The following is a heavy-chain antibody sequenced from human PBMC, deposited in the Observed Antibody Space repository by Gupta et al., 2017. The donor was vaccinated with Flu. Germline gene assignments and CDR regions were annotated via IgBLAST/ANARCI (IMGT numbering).Heavy chain of an antibody. J-gene: IGHJ5*02. D-gene: IGHD2-2*01. V-gene: IGHV3-30*03. Sequence: VAVMSYDGSYKYYADSVKGRFTISRDNSKSTLYLQMNSLRPEDTAVYYCAMGKGQVVPDANGVGTSYNWFDPWGQGALVTVSS. CDR2: MSYDGSYK. CDR3: AMGKGQVVPDANGVGTSYNWFDP.